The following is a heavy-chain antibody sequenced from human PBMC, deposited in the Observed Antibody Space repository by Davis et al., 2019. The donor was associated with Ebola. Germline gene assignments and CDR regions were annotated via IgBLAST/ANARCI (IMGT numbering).Heavy chain of an antibody. D-gene: IGHD6-19*01. CDR2: INSDGSST. CDR1: GFTFSSYW. V-gene: IGHV3-74*01. J-gene: IGHJ4*02. CDR3: ARGAPYSSGWSDYFDY. Sequence: GESLKISCAASGFTFSSYWMHWVRQAPGKGLVWVSRINSDGSSTSYADPVKGRFTISRDNAKNTLYLQMNSLRAEDTAVYYCARGAPYSSGWSDYFDYWGQGTLVTVSS.